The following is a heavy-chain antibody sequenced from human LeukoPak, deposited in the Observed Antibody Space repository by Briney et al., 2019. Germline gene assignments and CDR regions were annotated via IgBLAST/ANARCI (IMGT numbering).Heavy chain of an antibody. CDR1: GFTFSSYG. V-gene: IGHV3-30*18. CDR2: ISYDGSNK. Sequence: SGGSLRLSCAASGFTFSSYGMHWVRQAPGKGLEWVAVISYDGSNKYYADSVKGRFTISRDNSKNTLYLQMNSLRAEDTAVYYCAKLLWLPDAFDIWGQGTMVTVSS. CDR3: AKLLWLPDAFDI. J-gene: IGHJ3*02. D-gene: IGHD3-10*01.